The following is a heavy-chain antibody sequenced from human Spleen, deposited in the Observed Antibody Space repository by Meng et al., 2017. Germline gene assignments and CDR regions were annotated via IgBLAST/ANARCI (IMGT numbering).Heavy chain of an antibody. D-gene: IGHD6-13*01. CDR2: INHSGST. CDR1: GGSFSDYY. J-gene: IGHJ4*02. CDR3: ARSIAAVPFDY. Sequence: LPQWGAGLLKAAATLALACVASGGSFSDYYWSWIRQPPGKGLEWIGEINHSGSTNYNPSLESRATISVDTSQNNLSLKLSSVTAADSAVYYCARSIAAVPFDYWGQGTLVTVSS. V-gene: IGHV4-34*01.